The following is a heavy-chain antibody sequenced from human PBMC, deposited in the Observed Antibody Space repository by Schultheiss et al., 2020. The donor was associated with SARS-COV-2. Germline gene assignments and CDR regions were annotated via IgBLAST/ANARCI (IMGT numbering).Heavy chain of an antibody. Sequence: LSLTCAVSGYSISSYYYWGWIRQPPGKGLEWIGSIYHGGSTYYNPSLKSRATLSVDTSKNQFSLKLSSVTAADTAVYYCARDYMIYSNYYYAMDVWGQGTTVTVSS. D-gene: IGHD3/OR15-3a*01. CDR1: GYSISSYYY. V-gene: IGHV4-38-2*02. J-gene: IGHJ6*02. CDR2: IYHGGST. CDR3: ARDYMIYSNYYYAMDV.